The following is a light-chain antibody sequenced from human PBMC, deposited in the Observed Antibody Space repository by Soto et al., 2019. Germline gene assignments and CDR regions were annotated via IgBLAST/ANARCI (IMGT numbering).Light chain of an antibody. CDR1: QSVSSN. J-gene: IGKJ1*01. CDR3: QQYNNWPQT. V-gene: IGKV3-15*01. CDR2: GAS. Sequence: VMTQAPATLSVSPGERATLSCRASQSVSSNLAWYQQKPGQAPRLLIYGASTRATGIPARFSGSGSGTEFTLTISSLQSEDFAVYYCQQYNNWPQTLGQGTKVDIK.